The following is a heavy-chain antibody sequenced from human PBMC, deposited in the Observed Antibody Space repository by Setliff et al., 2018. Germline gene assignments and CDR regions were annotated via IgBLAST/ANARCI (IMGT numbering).Heavy chain of an antibody. CDR3: ARGSEYYYGSGTTDS. Sequence: SETLSLTCTVSGGSISRDYWMWIRQPPGKGLEWIGYIFYSGSTNYNPALKSRVTISKDTSKNQFSLRLNSVSAADTAVYYCARGSEYYYGSGTTDSWGQGTLVTVSS. CDR2: IFYSGST. CDR1: GGSISRDY. D-gene: IGHD3-10*01. V-gene: IGHV4-59*01. J-gene: IGHJ4*02.